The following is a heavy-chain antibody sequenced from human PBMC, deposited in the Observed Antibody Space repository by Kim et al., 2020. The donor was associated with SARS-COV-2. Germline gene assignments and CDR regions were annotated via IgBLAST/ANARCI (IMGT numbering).Heavy chain of an antibody. CDR2: IIPILGIA. Sequence: SVKVSCKASGGTFSSYAISWVRQAPGQGLEWMGRIIPILGIANYAQKFQGRVTITADKSTSTAYMELSSLRSEDTAVYYCARCLTRAVVTYYYYYGMDVWGQGTTVTVSS. D-gene: IGHD3-22*01. CDR3: ARCLTRAVVTYYYYYGMDV. V-gene: IGHV1-69*04. CDR1: GGTFSSYA. J-gene: IGHJ6*02.